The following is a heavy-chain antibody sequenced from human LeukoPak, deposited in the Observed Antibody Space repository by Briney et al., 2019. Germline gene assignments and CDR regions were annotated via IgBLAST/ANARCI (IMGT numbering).Heavy chain of an antibody. J-gene: IGHJ4*02. D-gene: IGHD6-13*01. CDR2: IWYDGSNK. Sequence: GGSLRLSCAASGFTFSSYGMHWVRQAPGKGLEWVAVIWYDGSNKYYADSVKGRFTISRDNSKNTLYLQMNSLRAEDTAVYYCARVRAYSSRLFDNWGQGTLVTVSS. CDR1: GFTFSSYG. CDR3: ARVRAYSSRLFDN. V-gene: IGHV3-33*01.